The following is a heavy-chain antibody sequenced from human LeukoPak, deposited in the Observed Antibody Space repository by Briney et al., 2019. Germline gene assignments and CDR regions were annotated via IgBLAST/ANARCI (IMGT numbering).Heavy chain of an antibody. CDR3: ARLRGAAGTSFFDS. CDR2: IYHSGST. Sequence: SGTLSLTCAVSGVSISNSDWWSWVRQPPGKGLEWIGEIYHSGSTNYNPSLKSRVIISVDKSKNQFSLELSSVTAADTAVYFCARLRGAAGTSFFDSWGQGTLVTVSS. V-gene: IGHV4-4*02. CDR1: GVSISNSDW. J-gene: IGHJ4*02. D-gene: IGHD6-13*01.